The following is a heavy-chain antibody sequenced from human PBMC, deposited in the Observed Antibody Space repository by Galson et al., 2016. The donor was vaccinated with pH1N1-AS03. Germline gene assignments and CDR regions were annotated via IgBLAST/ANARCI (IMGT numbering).Heavy chain of an antibody. CDR1: HGSVSNHY. J-gene: IGHJ3*02. CDR3: TREATTFGFDI. CDR2: VHSSGST. D-gene: IGHD3-10*02. Sequence: ETLSLTCTVSHGSVSNHYWTWIRQPPGKGLEWIGYVHSSGSTSYNRSLKSRLIISVDTSKNQLSLKLTSVTAADTAMYYCTREATTFGFDIWGQGTVVTVSS. V-gene: IGHV4-59*02.